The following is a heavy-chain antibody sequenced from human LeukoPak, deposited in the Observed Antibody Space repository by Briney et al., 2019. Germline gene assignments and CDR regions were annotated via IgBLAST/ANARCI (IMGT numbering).Heavy chain of an antibody. D-gene: IGHD5-24*01. V-gene: IGHV4-59*11. Sequence: SETLSLTCTVSGGSISSHYWSWVRQPPGKGLEWIGYIYYSGSTNYNPSLKSRVTISVDTSKNQFSLKLSSGTAADTAVYYCAGGGRWLQLDYWGQGTLVTVSS. CDR1: GGSISSHY. CDR2: IYYSGST. J-gene: IGHJ4*02. CDR3: AGGGRWLQLDY.